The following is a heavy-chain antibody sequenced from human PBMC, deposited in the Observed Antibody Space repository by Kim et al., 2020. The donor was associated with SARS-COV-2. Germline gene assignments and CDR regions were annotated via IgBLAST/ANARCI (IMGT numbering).Heavy chain of an antibody. CDR1: GYTFANNW. Sequence: GESLKISCQGSGYTFANNWIGWVRQMPGKGLEWMGSIYPDDSDTKYSPSFQGQVIISVDKSISTAYLQWGSLQASDTAIYYCATGTYSFYFDFWGLGTLVTVSS. D-gene: IGHD5-12*01. CDR3: ATGTYSFYFDF. V-gene: IGHV5-51*01. J-gene: IGHJ4*02. CDR2: IYPDDSDT.